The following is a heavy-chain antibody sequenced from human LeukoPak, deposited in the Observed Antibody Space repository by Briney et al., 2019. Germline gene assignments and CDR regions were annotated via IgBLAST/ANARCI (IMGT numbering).Heavy chain of an antibody. CDR2: INPNSGGT. Sequence: ASVKVSCKASGYTFTGYYMHWVRQAPGQGLEWMGWINPNSGGTNYAQKFQGRVTMTRGTSISTAYMELSRLRSDDTAVYYCASQEMATIAYYFDYWGQGTLVTVSS. V-gene: IGHV1-2*02. J-gene: IGHJ4*02. CDR3: ASQEMATIAYYFDY. CDR1: GYTFTGYY. D-gene: IGHD5-24*01.